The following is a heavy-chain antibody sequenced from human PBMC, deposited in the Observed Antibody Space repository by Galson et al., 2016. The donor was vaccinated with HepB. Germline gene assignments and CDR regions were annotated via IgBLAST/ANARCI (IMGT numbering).Heavy chain of an antibody. V-gene: IGHV1-69*13. D-gene: IGHD3-10*01. Sequence: SVKVSCKASGGTFSNYAISWVRQAPGQGLEWMGGIIPIFGTPIYAQKFQGKVTITADESTSTAYMELSSLRSEDTAVYYCARGSSETYYIADDYWGQGTLVTVSS. CDR1: GGTFSNYA. J-gene: IGHJ4*02. CDR2: IIPIFGTP. CDR3: ARGSSETYYIADDY.